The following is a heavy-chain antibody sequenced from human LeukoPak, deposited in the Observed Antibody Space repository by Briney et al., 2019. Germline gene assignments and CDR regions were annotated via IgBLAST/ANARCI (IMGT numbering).Heavy chain of an antibody. CDR3: ARGGVVTYGMDV. J-gene: IGHJ6*02. Sequence: SETLSLTCAVYGGSFSGYYWSWIRQPPGKGLEWIGEINHSGSTNYNPSLKSRVTISVDTSKNQFSLKLSSVTAADTAVYYCARGGVVTYGMDVWGQGTTVTVSS. CDR1: GGSFSGYY. V-gene: IGHV4-34*01. D-gene: IGHD2-21*02. CDR2: INHSGST.